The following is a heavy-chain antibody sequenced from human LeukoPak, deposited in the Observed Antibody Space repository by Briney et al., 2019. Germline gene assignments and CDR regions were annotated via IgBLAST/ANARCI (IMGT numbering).Heavy chain of an antibody. Sequence: ASVKVSCKASGYTFTGYYMHWVRQAPGQGLEWMGWINPNSGGTNYAQKFQGRVTMTRDTSISTAYMELSRLRSDDTAVYYCATWGDIVVVPAAINDYWGQGTLVTVSS. CDR1: GYTFTGYY. J-gene: IGHJ4*02. V-gene: IGHV1-2*02. D-gene: IGHD2-2*01. CDR2: INPNSGGT. CDR3: ATWGDIVVVPAAINDY.